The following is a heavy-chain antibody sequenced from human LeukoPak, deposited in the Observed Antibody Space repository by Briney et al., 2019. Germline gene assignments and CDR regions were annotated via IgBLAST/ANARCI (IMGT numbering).Heavy chain of an antibody. CDR3: ARGGGVTYYDSTGYLWYFDY. V-gene: IGHV3-20*04. J-gene: IGHJ4*02. CDR1: GFTFADYG. D-gene: IGHD3-22*01. Sequence: GGSLRLSCAAPGFTFADYGMSWVRQAPGKGLEWFSGINWNGGSTGYADSVKGRFTISRDNAKNSLYLQMNSLRAEDTALYYCARGGGVTYYDSTGYLWYFDYWGQGTLVTVSS. CDR2: INWNGGST.